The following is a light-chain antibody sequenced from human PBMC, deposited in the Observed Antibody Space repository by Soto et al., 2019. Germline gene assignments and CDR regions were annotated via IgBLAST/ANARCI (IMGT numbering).Light chain of an antibody. V-gene: IGLV1-40*01. CDR3: QSYDRSLSGSV. CDR1: SSNIGAHYG. J-gene: IGLJ1*01. Sequence: QSVLTQPPSVSGAPGQRVTISCTGSSSNIGAHYGVHWYQQLPGTAPKLLVYGNNNRPSGVPERLSGSKSGTSASLAITGLQAEDEADYYCQSYDRSLSGSVFGTGTKLTVL. CDR2: GNN.